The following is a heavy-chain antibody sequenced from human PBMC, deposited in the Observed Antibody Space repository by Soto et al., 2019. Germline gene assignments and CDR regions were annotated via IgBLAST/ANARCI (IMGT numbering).Heavy chain of an antibody. CDR3: AKDYGYCSGGSCYSSGWFDP. CDR2: ISYDGSNK. D-gene: IGHD2-15*01. CDR1: GFTFSSYG. V-gene: IGHV3-30*18. Sequence: QVQLVESGGGVVQPGRSLRLSCAASGFTFSSYGMHWVRQAPGKGLEWVAVISYDGSNKYYADSVKGRFTISRDNSKNTLYLQRNSLRAEDTAGYYCAKDYGYCSGGSCYSSGWFDPWGQGTLVTVSS. J-gene: IGHJ5*02.